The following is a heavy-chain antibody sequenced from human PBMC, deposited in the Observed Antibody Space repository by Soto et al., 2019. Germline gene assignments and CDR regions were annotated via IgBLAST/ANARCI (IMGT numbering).Heavy chain of an antibody. CDR3: ARDLDTAMVTGYYYYGMDV. CDR2: IYSGGST. V-gene: IGHV3-53*01. D-gene: IGHD5-18*01. J-gene: IGHJ6*02. CDR1: GFTVSSNY. Sequence: PGGSLRLSCAASGFTVSSNYMSWVRQAPGKGLEWVSVIYSGGSTYYADTVKGRFTISRDNSKNTLYLQMNSLRAEDTAVYYCARDLDTAMVTGYYYYGMDVWGQGTTVTVSS.